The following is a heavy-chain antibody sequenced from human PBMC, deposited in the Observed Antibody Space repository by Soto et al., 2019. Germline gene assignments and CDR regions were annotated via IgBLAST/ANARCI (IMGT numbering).Heavy chain of an antibody. CDR3: ARAMYDPPDPHY. CDR1: GFSFSDYG. D-gene: IGHD2-8*01. CDR2: IWYDGNNK. V-gene: IGHV3-33*01. Sequence: PGGSLRLSCAASGFSFSDYGMHWVRQAPGKGLEWVAVIWYDGNNKYYVDSVKGRFTISRDNSKNTLYLQMNSLRAEDTAVYYCARAMYDPPDPHYWGQGTLVTVSS. J-gene: IGHJ4*02.